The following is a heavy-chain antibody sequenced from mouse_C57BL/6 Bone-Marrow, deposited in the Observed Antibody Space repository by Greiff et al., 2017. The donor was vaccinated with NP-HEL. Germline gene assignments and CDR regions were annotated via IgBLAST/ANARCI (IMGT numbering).Heavy chain of an antibody. CDR2: IYPRSGNT. V-gene: IGHV1-81*01. Sequence: QVQLQQSGAELARPGASVKLSCKASGYTFTSYGISWVKQRTGQGPEWIGEIYPRSGNTYYNEKFKGKATLTADKSSSTAYMELRSLTSEDSAVYFCARSRWLLPYYYAMDYWGQGASVTVSS. CDR3: ARSRWLLPYYYAMDY. CDR1: GYTFTSYG. J-gene: IGHJ4*01. D-gene: IGHD2-3*01.